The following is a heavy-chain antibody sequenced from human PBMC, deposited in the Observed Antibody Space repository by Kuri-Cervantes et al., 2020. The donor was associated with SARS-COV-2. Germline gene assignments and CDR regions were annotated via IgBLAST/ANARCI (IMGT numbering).Heavy chain of an antibody. V-gene: IGHV4-31*01. J-gene: IGHJ4*02. CDR3: ARGMVYAIFDY. Sequence: SETLSLTCTVSGGSISSGGYYWSWIRQHPGKGLEWIGYIYYSGSTYYNPSLKSLVTISVDKSKNQFSLKLSSVTAADTAVYYCARGMVYAIFDYWGQGTLVTVSS. D-gene: IGHD2-8*01. CDR2: IYYSGST. CDR1: GGSISSGGYY.